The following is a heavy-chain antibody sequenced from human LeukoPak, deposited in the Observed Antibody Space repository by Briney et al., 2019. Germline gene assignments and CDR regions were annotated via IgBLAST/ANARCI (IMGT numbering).Heavy chain of an antibody. V-gene: IGHV4-59*08. CDR1: GGSISSYY. CDR3: ARHPSSMTRFVP. J-gene: IGHJ5*02. D-gene: IGHD2/OR15-2a*01. CDR2: IFYSGST. Sequence: SETLSLTCTVSGGSISSYYWSWIRQPPGTELEWIGYIFYSGSTNYNPSLKSRVTISVDTSKNQFPLKLISVTAADTAVYYCARHPSSMTRFVPWGQGSQVTVSS.